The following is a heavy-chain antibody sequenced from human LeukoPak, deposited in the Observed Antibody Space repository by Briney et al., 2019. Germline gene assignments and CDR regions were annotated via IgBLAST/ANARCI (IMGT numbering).Heavy chain of an antibody. J-gene: IGHJ4*02. CDR2: INPSGGST. CDR1: GYTFTSYY. V-gene: IGHV1-46*01. D-gene: IGHD4-17*01. Sequence: ASVKVSCKASGYTFTSYYMHWVRQAPGQGLEWMGIINPSGGSTSYAQKFQGRVTITADKSTSTAYMELSSLRSEDTAVYYCASPDYGDYVGVIDYWGQGTLVTVSS. CDR3: ASPDYGDYVGVIDY.